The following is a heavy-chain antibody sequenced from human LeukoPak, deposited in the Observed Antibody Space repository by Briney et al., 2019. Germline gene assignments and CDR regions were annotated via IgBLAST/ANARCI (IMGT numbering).Heavy chain of an antibody. CDR2: IYHSGST. D-gene: IGHD7-27*01. Sequence: SETLSLTCTVSGYSISSGYYWGWIRQPPGKGLEWIGSIYHSGSTYYNPSLKSRVTISVDTSKSQFSLKLSSVTAADTAVYYCARANWGSRYFDYWGQGTLVTVSS. CDR1: GYSISSGYY. J-gene: IGHJ4*02. CDR3: ARANWGSRYFDY. V-gene: IGHV4-38-2*02.